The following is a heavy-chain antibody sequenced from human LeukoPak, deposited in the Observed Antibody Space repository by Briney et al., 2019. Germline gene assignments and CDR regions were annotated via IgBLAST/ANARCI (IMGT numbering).Heavy chain of an antibody. CDR1: GYSITSAYC. Sequence: SETLSLTCTVSGYSITSAYCWGWIRQPPGKGLEWIGSFFLKGSTYYNPSLKSRVTISVDTSKNQFSLTLSSVTAADTAVYYCAKVARCTSCFDVDYWGQGTLVTVSS. CDR3: AKVARCTSCFDVDY. D-gene: IGHD2-2*01. V-gene: IGHV4-38-2*02. CDR2: FFLKGST. J-gene: IGHJ4*02.